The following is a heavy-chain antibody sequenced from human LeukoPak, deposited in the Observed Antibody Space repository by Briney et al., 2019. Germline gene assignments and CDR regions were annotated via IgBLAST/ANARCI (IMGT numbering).Heavy chain of an antibody. CDR1: GFTFTKYA. Sequence: GGTLRLSCAASGFTFTKYAMSWVRQAAGKGLEWVSAIGGSGTKTFYAESVKGRFTISRDNSKNTLYLQMNSLRAEDTAVYYCARVGSQYDSSGYPYWGQGTLVTVSS. CDR2: IGGSGTKT. J-gene: IGHJ4*02. CDR3: ARVGSQYDSSGYPY. D-gene: IGHD3-22*01. V-gene: IGHV3-23*01.